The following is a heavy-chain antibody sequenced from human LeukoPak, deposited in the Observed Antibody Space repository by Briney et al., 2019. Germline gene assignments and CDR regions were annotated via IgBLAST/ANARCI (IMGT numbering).Heavy chain of an antibody. CDR3: ARVSGMVTALDY. D-gene: IGHD2-21*02. Sequence: SETLSLTCAGYGGSFSGYYWSWIRQPPGKGLEWIGEINHSGSTNYNPSLKSRVTISVDTSKNQFSLKLSSVTAADTAVYYCARVSGMVTALDYWGQGTLVTVSS. J-gene: IGHJ4*02. CDR2: INHSGST. V-gene: IGHV4-34*01. CDR1: GGSFSGYY.